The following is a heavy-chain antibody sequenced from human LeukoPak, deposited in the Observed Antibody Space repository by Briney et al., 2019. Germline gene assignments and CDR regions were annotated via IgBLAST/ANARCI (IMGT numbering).Heavy chain of an antibody. V-gene: IGHV3-74*01. CDR1: GFTFSSYW. D-gene: IGHD6-19*01. Sequence: PGGSLRLSCAASGFTFSSYWMHWVRQAPGKGLVWVSRINSDGTSTSYADSVKGRFTISRDNAKSTLYLQMNSLRAEDTAVYYCARAHYEYSSGGAPSYYYYMDVWGKGTTVTVSS. CDR3: ARAHYEYSSGGAPSYYYYMDV. CDR2: INSDGTST. J-gene: IGHJ6*03.